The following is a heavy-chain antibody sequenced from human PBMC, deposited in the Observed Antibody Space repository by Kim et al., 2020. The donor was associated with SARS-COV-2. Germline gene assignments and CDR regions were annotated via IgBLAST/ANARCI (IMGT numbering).Heavy chain of an antibody. CDR1: GGSFSGYY. V-gene: IGHV4-34*01. CDR3: ARGGIWSGYYYHYGMDV. Sequence: SETLSLTCAVYGGSFSGYYWSWIRQPPGKGLEWIGEINHSGSTNYNPSLKSRVTISVDTSKNQFSLKLSSVTAADTAVYYCARGGIWSGYYYHYGMDVWGQGTTGTVSS. J-gene: IGHJ6*02. D-gene: IGHD3-3*01. CDR2: INHSGST.